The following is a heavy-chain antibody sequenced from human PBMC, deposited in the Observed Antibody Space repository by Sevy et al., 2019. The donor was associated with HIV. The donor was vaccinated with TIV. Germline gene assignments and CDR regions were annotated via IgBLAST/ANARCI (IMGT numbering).Heavy chain of an antibody. CDR2: IGTLLDT. Sequence: GGSLRLSCAASGFTFSTYDMHWVRQAAGEGLEWVSGIGTLLDTYYAASVKGRFIISRDNAKNSLFLQMNSLRAGDTAIYYCARACTAAGYKSGPIDAFDVWGQGTVVTVSS. CDR3: ARACTAAGYKSGPIDAFDV. V-gene: IGHV3-13*01. J-gene: IGHJ3*01. CDR1: GFTFSTYD. D-gene: IGHD6-13*01.